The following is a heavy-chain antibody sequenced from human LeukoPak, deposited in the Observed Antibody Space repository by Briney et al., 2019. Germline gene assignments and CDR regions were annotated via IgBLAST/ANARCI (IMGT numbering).Heavy chain of an antibody. CDR2: ISSSSTYI. D-gene: IGHD6-19*01. CDR3: ARGRRGIAVAGIDY. J-gene: IGHJ4*02. Sequence: PGGSLRLSCAASGFTFSTYSMNWVRQAPGKGLEWVSSISSSSTYIYYADSVKGRFTISRDNAKNSLYLQMNSLRAEDTAVYYCARGRRGIAVAGIDYWGQGTLVTVSS. CDR1: GFTFSTYS. V-gene: IGHV3-21*01.